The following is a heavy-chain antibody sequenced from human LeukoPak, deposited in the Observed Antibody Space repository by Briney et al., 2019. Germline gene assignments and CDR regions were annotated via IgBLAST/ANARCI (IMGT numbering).Heavy chain of an antibody. CDR1: GGSISSYY. V-gene: IGHV4-4*07. CDR3: ARDWDYYDSSGYLYNWFDP. D-gene: IGHD3-22*01. CDR2: IYTSGST. Sequence: SETLSLTCTVSGGSISSYYWSWIRQPAGKGLEWIGRIYTSGSTNYNPSLKSRVTMSVDTSKNQFSPKLSSVTAADTAVYYCARDWDYYDSSGYLYNWFDPWGQGTLVTVSS. J-gene: IGHJ5*02.